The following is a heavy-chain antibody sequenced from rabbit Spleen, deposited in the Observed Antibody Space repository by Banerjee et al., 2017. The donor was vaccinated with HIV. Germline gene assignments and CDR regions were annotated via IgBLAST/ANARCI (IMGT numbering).Heavy chain of an antibody. CDR1: GFSFSSNW. CDR3: ARDTGSSFSTYGMDL. J-gene: IGHJ6*01. D-gene: IGHD8-1*01. CDR2: IYGGGGSST. V-gene: IGHV1S45*01. Sequence: LEESGGGLVKPGGTLTLTCTVSGFSFSSNWICWVRQAPGKGLEWIACIYGGGGSSTAYASWAKGRFTISKTSSTTVTLQMTRLTAADTATYFCARDTGSSFSTYGMDLWGQGTLVTVS.